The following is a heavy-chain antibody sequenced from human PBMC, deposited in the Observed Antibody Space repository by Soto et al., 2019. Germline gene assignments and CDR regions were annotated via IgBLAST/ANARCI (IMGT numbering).Heavy chain of an antibody. CDR2: ISAYNGNT. D-gene: IGHD5-12*01. CDR3: ARGGGPLYSGYDNYFDY. J-gene: IGHJ4*02. CDR1: GYTFTSYG. Sequence: QVPLVQSGAEVKKPGASVKVSCKASGYTFTSYGISWVRQAPGQGLEWMGWISAYNGNTNYAQKLQGRVTMTTDTPTSTAYMELRSLISEDTAVYYCARGGGPLYSGYDNYFDYWGQGTLVTVSS. V-gene: IGHV1-18*01.